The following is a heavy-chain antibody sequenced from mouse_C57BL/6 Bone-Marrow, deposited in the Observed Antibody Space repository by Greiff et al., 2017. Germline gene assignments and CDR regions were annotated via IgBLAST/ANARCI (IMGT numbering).Heavy chain of an antibody. CDR3: TTHYYGSIYYAMDY. V-gene: IGHV14-4*01. D-gene: IGHD1-1*01. CDR1: GFNIKDDY. CDR2: IDPENGDT. Sequence: EVQLQQSGAELVRPGASVKLSCTASGFNIKDDYMHWVKQRPEQGLEWIGWIDPENGDTEYATKFQGKATITADTSSTTAYLQLSSLTSEDTAVYYCTTHYYGSIYYAMDYWGQGTSVTVSS. J-gene: IGHJ4*01.